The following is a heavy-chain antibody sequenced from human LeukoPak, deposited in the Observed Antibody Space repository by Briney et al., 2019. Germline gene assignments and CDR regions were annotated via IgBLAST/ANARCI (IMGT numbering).Heavy chain of an antibody. CDR2: IKQDGSEK. V-gene: IGHV3-7*05. D-gene: IGHD3-3*01. CDR1: GFTFGDYA. CDR3: AITEWFRFDY. J-gene: IGHJ4*02. Sequence: GRSLRLSCTGSGFTFGDYAMSWVRQTPGKGLEWVANIKQDGSEKYYVDSVKGRFTISRDNAKNSLHLQMNSLRVEDTAVYSCAITEWFRFDYWGQGTLVTVSS.